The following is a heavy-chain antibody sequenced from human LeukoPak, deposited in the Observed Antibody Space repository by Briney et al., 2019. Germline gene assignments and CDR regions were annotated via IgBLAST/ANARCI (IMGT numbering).Heavy chain of an antibody. J-gene: IGHJ6*02. Sequence: KPSETLSLTCTVSGGSISSYYWSWIRQPPGKGLEWIGYIYYSGSTNYNPSLKSRVTISVDTSKNQFSLKLSSVTAADTAVYYCASSGYSSSWYHASVWGQGTTVTVSS. CDR1: GGSISSYY. D-gene: IGHD6-13*01. V-gene: IGHV4-59*08. CDR3: ASSGYSSSWYHASV. CDR2: IYYSGST.